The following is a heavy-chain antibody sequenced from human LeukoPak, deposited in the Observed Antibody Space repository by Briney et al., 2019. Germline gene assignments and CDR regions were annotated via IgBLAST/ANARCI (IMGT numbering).Heavy chain of an antibody. J-gene: IGHJ4*02. D-gene: IGHD2-2*01. CDR2: INHSGST. CDR3: ASLFMEPQGQLLSY. Sequence: SETLSLTCAVYGGTFSGYYWSWIRQPPGKGLEWIGEINHSGSTNYNPSLKSRVTISVDTSKNQFSLKLSSVTAADTAVYYCASLFMEPQGQLLSYWGQGTLVTVSS. V-gene: IGHV4-34*01. CDR1: GGTFSGYY.